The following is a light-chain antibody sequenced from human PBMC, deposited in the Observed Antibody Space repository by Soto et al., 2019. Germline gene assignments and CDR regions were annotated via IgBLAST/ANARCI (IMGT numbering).Light chain of an antibody. CDR1: KSVGNN. CDR3: QQYGDWPLT. Sequence: EIVVTQSPATLSVSPGERDTLSCRASKSVGNNFAWYQQKPGQAPRLIIFATSTRSTGVPARFSGSGSGTEFPLTISSLQSEDFAVYYCQQYGDWPLTCGGGAKVEIE. V-gene: IGKV3-15*01. J-gene: IGKJ4*01. CDR2: ATS.